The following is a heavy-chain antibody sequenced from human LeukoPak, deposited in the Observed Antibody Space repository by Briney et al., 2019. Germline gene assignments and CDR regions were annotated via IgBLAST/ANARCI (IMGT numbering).Heavy chain of an antibody. Sequence: ASVKVSCKASGYAFVSYGISWVRQAPGQGLEWIGWISPYKNNTNNEQSLQGRVTMTTDTSTSAAYMELRSLRSDDTAVYYCARARMNMVRGVITYFYMDVWGEGTTVTVSS. CDR1: GYAFVSYG. CDR2: ISPYKNNT. V-gene: IGHV1-18*01. CDR3: ARARMNMVRGVITYFYMDV. J-gene: IGHJ6*03. D-gene: IGHD3-10*01.